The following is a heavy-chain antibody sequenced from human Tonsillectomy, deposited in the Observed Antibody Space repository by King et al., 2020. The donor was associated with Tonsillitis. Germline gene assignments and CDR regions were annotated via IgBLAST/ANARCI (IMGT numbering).Heavy chain of an antibody. Sequence: VQLVESGGGVVQPGRSLRLSCAASGFTFSTYGMHWVRQAPGKGLEWVAVISYDGSDKYYADSVKGRFTISRDNSKNTLYLQMHSLRAEDTAGYYCSKDLYYYDSSGYLDYWGQGTLVTVSS. V-gene: IGHV3-30*18. CDR2: ISYDGSDK. CDR3: SKDLYYYDSSGYLDY. CDR1: GFTFSTYG. D-gene: IGHD3-22*01. J-gene: IGHJ4*02.